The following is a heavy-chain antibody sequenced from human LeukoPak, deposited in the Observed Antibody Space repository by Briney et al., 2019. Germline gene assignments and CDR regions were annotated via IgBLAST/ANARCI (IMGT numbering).Heavy chain of an antibody. J-gene: IGHJ4*02. D-gene: IGHD6-19*01. Sequence: PSETLSLTCAVYGGSFSGYYWSWIRQPPGKGLEWIGEINHSGSTNYNPSLKSRVTISVDTSKNQFSLKLSSVTAADTAVCYCARGKAAVAGILIDYWGQGTLVTVSS. V-gene: IGHV4-34*01. CDR2: INHSGST. CDR1: GGSFSGYY. CDR3: ARGKAAVAGILIDY.